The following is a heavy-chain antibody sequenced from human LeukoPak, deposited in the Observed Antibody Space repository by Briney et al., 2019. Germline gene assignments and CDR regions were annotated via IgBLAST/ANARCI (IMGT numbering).Heavy chain of an antibody. D-gene: IGHD4-17*01. J-gene: IGHJ5*02. V-gene: IGHV3-7*01. CDR2: IKQDGSEK. CDR3: ARAGDYGALIWFGFDP. CDR1: GSTFSSYA. Sequence: GGSLRLSCAASGSTFSSYAMHWVRQAPGKGLEWVANIKQDGSEKYYVDSVKGRFTISRDNAKNSLYLQMNSLRAEDTAVCYCARAGDYGALIWFGFDPWGQGTLVTVSS.